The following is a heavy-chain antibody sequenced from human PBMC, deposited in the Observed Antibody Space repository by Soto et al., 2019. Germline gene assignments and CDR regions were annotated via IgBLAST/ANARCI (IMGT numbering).Heavy chain of an antibody. Sequence: PGGSLRLSCAASGLTFSSYAMSWVRQAPGKGLEWVSAISGSGGSTYYADSVKGRFTISRDNAKNSLYLQMNSLRDEDTAVYYCARVGHDVFDIWGQGTMVTVSS. CDR1: GLTFSSYA. V-gene: IGHV3-23*01. CDR2: ISGSGGST. J-gene: IGHJ3*02. CDR3: ARVGHDVFDI.